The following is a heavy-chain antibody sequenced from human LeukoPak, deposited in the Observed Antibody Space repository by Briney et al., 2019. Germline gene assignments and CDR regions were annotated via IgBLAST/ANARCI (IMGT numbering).Heavy chain of an antibody. D-gene: IGHD5-18*01. V-gene: IGHV4-34*01. CDR3: ARGLRYSYLPKSTSRYYFDY. J-gene: IGHJ4*02. Sequence: SETLSLTCAVYGGSFSGYYWSWIRQPPGKGLEWIGEINHSGSTNYNPSLKSRATISVDTSKNQFSLKLSSVTAADTAVYYCARGLRYSYLPKSTSRYYFDYWGQGTLVTVSS. CDR1: GGSFSGYY. CDR2: INHSGST.